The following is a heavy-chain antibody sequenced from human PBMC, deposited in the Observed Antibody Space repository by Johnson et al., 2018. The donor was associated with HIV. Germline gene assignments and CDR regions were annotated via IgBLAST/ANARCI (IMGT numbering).Heavy chain of an antibody. J-gene: IGHJ3*02. CDR1: GFTFSSYG. Sequence: QVQLVESGGGVVQPGRSLRLSCAASGFTFSSYGMHWVRQAPGKGLEWVAVIWYDGSNKYYADSVKGRFTISRDNSKNKLYLQMNSRRAEDTAGYYCAGRGLYSGSYPIWGQGTMVTVSS. CDR2: IWYDGSNK. CDR3: AGRGLYSGSYPI. V-gene: IGHV3-33*01. D-gene: IGHD1-26*01.